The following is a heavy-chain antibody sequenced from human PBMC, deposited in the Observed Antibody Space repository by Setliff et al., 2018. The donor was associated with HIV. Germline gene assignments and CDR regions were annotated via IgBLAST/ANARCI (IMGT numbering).Heavy chain of an antibody. CDR2: MNPNSGDT. D-gene: IGHD3-10*01. V-gene: IGHV1-8*01. Sequence: SVKVSCKASGYTFSTYVINWVRQAPGQGLEWMGWMNPNSGDTGYAQKFQGRVTMTRNTSISTAFMELSSLRSEDTAVYYCARGRSLVRGSGSPEYYYMDVWGKGTTVTVSS. CDR1: GYTFSTYV. J-gene: IGHJ6*03. CDR3: ARGRSLVRGSGSPEYYYMDV.